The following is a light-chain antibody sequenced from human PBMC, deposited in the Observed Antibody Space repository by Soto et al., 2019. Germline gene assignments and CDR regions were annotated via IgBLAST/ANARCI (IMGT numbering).Light chain of an antibody. CDR3: ASWDDSLSGWV. J-gene: IGLJ3*02. Sequence: QSVLTQPPSASGTPGQRVTIACSGSSSNIGSTYVYWYQQPPATAPKLLIYRNDHRPSGGPNRFSGAKSGTSASLAISGLLSEDEADYYCASWDDSLSGWVFGGGTKLTVL. CDR1: SSNIGSTY. V-gene: IGLV1-47*01. CDR2: RND.